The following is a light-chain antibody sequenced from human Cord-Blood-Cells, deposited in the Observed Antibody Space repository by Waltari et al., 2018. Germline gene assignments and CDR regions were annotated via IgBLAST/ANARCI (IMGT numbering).Light chain of an antibody. CDR1: QIISSW. CDR2: DAS. V-gene: IGKV1-5*01. Sequence: DIQMPQSPSTLSASVGDRVTITCRASQIISSWLAWYQQKPGKAPKLLIDDASSLESGVPSRFSGSGAGTECTLTISSLQPDDFATYYCQQYNSYSPYNFGQGTKLEIK. J-gene: IGKJ2*01. CDR3: QQYNSYSPYN.